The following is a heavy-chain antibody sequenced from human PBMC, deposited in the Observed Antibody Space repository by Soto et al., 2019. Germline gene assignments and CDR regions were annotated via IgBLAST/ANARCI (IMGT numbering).Heavy chain of an antibody. CDR2: ISSSSSYI. CDR3: ARDPHPVRGVIVSFPAQYYYYGMDV. J-gene: IGHJ6*02. CDR1: GFTFSSYS. D-gene: IGHD3-10*01. V-gene: IGHV3-21*01. Sequence: VQLVESGGGLVQPGGSLRLSCAASGFTFSSYSMNWVRQAPGKGLEWVSSISSSSSYIYYADSVKGRFTISRDNAKSSLYLQMNSLRAEDTAVYYCARDPHPVRGVIVSFPAQYYYYGMDVWGQGTTVTVSS.